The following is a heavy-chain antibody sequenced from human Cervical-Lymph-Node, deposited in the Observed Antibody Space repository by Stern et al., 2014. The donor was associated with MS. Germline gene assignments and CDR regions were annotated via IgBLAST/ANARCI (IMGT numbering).Heavy chain of an antibody. CDR3: AREAADGYTYGYHFDV. Sequence: QLQLQESGPGLVKPSETLSLNCDVSGGSISSDFWSWVRQPAGKGLEWIGRMSSSGTPTYNPPSNPSHESRLTMSLDPPKPQFSLKVSSVTAADTAVYYCAREAADGYTYGYHFDVWGQGILVTVSS. V-gene: IGHV4-4*07. J-gene: IGHJ4*02. CDR2: MSSSGTP. CDR1: GGSISSDF. D-gene: IGHD5-18*01.